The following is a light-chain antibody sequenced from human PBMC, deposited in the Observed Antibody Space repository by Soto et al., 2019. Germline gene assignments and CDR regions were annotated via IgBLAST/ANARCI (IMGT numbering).Light chain of an antibody. CDR1: QGIRNY. V-gene: IGKV1-27*01. Sequence: DIQMTQSPSSLSASVGDRVTITCRASQGIRNYLAWYQQKPGKVPKLLIYAASTLQSGVPSRFSGSGSGTDFTLTISSLQPEDVATYYCQKYNSALVTFGQGTKLEIK. J-gene: IGKJ2*01. CDR3: QKYNSALVT. CDR2: AAS.